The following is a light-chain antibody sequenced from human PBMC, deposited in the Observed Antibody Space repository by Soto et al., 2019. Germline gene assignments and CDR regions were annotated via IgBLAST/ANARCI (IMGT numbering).Light chain of an antibody. CDR2: GAS. J-gene: IGKJ2*01. Sequence: EIVMTQSPATLSVSPGERATLSCRASQSVTSNLAWYQQKPGRAPRLLIYGASTRATGIPGRFSGSGSGTEFTLTISNLQSEDFAHSDCQHDFNWPYTFGQGTKLEIK. CDR1: QSVTSN. V-gene: IGKV3-15*01. CDR3: QHDFNWPYT.